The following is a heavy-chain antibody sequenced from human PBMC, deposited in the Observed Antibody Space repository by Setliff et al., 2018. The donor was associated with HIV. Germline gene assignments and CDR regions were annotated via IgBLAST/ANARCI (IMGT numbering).Heavy chain of an antibody. CDR2: IYTSGST. V-gene: IGHV4-61*02. Sequence: PSETLSLTCSVSGDSISSGSSYWSWIRQPAGKGLEWIGRIYTSGSTDHNPSLRSRVTISIDTSKNQFSLKVSSVTAADTAVYYCARVARGGHSSRWYYFDYWGQGTLVTVSS. D-gene: IGHD6-13*01. CDR3: ARVARGGHSSRWYYFDY. CDR1: GDSISSGSSY. J-gene: IGHJ4*02.